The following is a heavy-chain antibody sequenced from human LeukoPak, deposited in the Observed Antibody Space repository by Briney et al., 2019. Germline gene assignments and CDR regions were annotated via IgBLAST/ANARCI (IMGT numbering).Heavy chain of an antibody. CDR2: ISSSSYI. Sequence: PGGSLRLSCAASGFTFSSYSMNWVRQAPGKGLEWVSSISSSSYIYYADSVKGRFTISRDNAKNSLYLQMNSLRAEDTAVYYCARSMKYYDFWSGYDFDYWGQGTLVTVSS. J-gene: IGHJ4*02. CDR3: ARSMKYYDFWSGYDFDY. V-gene: IGHV3-21*01. D-gene: IGHD3-3*01. CDR1: GFTFSSYS.